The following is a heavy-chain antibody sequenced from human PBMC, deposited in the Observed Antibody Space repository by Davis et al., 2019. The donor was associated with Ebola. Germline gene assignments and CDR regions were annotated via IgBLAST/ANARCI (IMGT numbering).Heavy chain of an antibody. J-gene: IGHJ4*02. CDR2: ISYDGSNK. V-gene: IGHV3-30-3*01. CDR3: AKVELRGY. CDR1: GFTFSSYA. D-gene: IGHD1-7*01. Sequence: GESLKISCAASGFTFSSYAMHWVRQAPGKGLEWVAVISYDGSNKYYADSVKGRFTISRDNSKNTLYLQMNSLRVEDTAVYYCAKVELRGYWGQGTLVTVSS.